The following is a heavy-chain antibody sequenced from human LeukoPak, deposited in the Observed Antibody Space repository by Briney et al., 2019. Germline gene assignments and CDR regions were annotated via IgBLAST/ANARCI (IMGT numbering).Heavy chain of an antibody. V-gene: IGHV3-11*04. Sequence: GGSLRLSCAASGFTFNDYFMSWVRQAPGKGLEWLSYISASGSTIYYADSVKGRFTISRDNAKNSLYLQMNSLRAEDTAVYYCARESPPQYSYDSSSYLGPMDAFDIWGQGTMVTVSS. CDR2: ISASGSTI. D-gene: IGHD3-22*01. CDR1: GFTFNDYF. J-gene: IGHJ3*02. CDR3: ARESPPQYSYDSSSYLGPMDAFDI.